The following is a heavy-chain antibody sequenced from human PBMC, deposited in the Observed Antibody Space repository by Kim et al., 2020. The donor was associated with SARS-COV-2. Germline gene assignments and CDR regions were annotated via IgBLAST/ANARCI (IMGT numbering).Heavy chain of an antibody. J-gene: IGHJ5*02. V-gene: IGHV4-31*03. D-gene: IGHD6-13*01. CDR1: GGSISSGGYY. CDR3: ARVVAAAGNWFDP. Sequence: SETLSLTCTVSGGSISSGGYYWSWIRQHPGKGLEWIGYIYYSGSTYYNPSLKSRVTISVDTSKNQFSLKLSSVTAADTAVYYCARVVAAAGNWFDPWGQGTLVTVSS. CDR2: IYYSGST.